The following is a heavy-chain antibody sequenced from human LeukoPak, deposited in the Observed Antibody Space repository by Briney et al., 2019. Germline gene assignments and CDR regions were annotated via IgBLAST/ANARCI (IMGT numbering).Heavy chain of an antibody. Sequence: GGSLRLSCGASGFTFDDYWMSWVRQAPGQGLEWVANINQDGSEKYYLDSAKGRFTISRDNAKNSLYLQMNSLRAEDTAVHYCAREGRDIVVVPAAHDAFDIWGQGTMVTVS. V-gene: IGHV3-7*01. CDR1: GFTFDDYW. J-gene: IGHJ3*02. CDR2: INQDGSEK. CDR3: AREGRDIVVVPAAHDAFDI. D-gene: IGHD2-2*01.